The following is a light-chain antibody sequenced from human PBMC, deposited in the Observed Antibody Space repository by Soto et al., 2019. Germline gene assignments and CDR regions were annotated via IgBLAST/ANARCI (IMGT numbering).Light chain of an antibody. V-gene: IGLV2-8*01. Sequence: QSVLTQPPSASGSPGQSVTISCTGTSSDVGGYNYVSWYQQHPGKAPKLIIYEVRERPSGVPDRLSGSKSGNTASLTVSGLQAEDEADYYCRSKAGSDMCVFGTGTKLPVL. CDR2: EVR. J-gene: IGLJ1*01. CDR1: SSDVGGYNY. CDR3: RSKAGSDMCV.